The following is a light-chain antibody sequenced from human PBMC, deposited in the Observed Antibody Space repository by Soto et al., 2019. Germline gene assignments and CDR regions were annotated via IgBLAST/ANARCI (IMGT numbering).Light chain of an antibody. CDR3: QQYSTLPHT. V-gene: IGKV3-20*01. Sequence: ESVLTQSPGTLSLSPGERATLSCRASESVTNSFFAWYQQKPGQAPRLLIYGISSRATGIPDRFSGSGSGTDFTLTISRLEPEDFVVYFCQQYSTLPHTFGQGTKLEGK. CDR1: ESVTNSF. CDR2: GIS. J-gene: IGKJ2*01.